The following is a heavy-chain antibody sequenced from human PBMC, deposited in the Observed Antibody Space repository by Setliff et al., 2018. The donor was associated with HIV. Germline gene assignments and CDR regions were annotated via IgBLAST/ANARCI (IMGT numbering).Heavy chain of an antibody. CDR2: IYYSGST. Sequence: LSLTCTVSGGSISSHYWSWIRQPPGKRLEWIGYIYYSGSTNYNPSLKSRVTISLDTSKNQFSLKLSSVTAADTAVYYCARGGSGSPFDYWGQGTLVTVSS. V-gene: IGHV4-59*08. CDR1: GGSISSHY. J-gene: IGHJ4*02. CDR3: ARGGSGSPFDY. D-gene: IGHD1-26*01.